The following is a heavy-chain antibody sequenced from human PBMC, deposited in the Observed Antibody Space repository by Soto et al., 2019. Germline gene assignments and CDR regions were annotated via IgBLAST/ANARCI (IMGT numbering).Heavy chain of an antibody. J-gene: IGHJ4*02. CDR3: ARREIQGPIDY. V-gene: IGHV4-28*01. Sequence: QVQLQESGPGLVKPSDILSLTCAVSGYSISSSNWWGWIRQPPGKGLEWIGYIYYSGTTYYNPFLKSRVTMSVDTSKNQFSLKLTSVTAVDTAVYYCARREIQGPIDYWGQGTLVTVSS. CDR2: IYYSGTT. CDR1: GYSISSSNW. D-gene: IGHD1-26*01.